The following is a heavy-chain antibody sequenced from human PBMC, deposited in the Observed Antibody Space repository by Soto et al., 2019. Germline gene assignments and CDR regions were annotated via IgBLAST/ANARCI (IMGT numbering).Heavy chain of an antibody. CDR3: ARSSSWYSYDAFDI. J-gene: IGHJ3*02. CDR1: GFTFSSYW. CDR2: INSDGRST. D-gene: IGHD6-13*01. Sequence: EVQLVESGGGSVQPGGSLRVSCAASGFTFSSYWVHLVRQSPWKGLVLVSRINSDGRSTSYADSVKGRSTISRDNAKNTLYLQMNSLRAEDTAVYYCARSSSWYSYDAFDIWGQGTMVTVSS. V-gene: IGHV3-74*01.